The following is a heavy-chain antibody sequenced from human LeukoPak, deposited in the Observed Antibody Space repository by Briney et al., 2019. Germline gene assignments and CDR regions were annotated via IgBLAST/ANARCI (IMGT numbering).Heavy chain of an antibody. CDR3: GRVSNYDFWSGGSNWFDP. V-gene: IGHV1-8*03. D-gene: IGHD3-3*01. J-gene: IGHJ5*02. CDR1: GYTFTSYD. CDR2: MNPNSGNT. Sequence: ASVKVSCKASGYTFTSYDINWVRQATGQGLEWMGWMNPNSGNTGYAQKFQGRVTITRNTSISTAYMELSSLRSEDTAVYYCGRVSNYDFWSGGSNWFDPWGQGTLVTVSS.